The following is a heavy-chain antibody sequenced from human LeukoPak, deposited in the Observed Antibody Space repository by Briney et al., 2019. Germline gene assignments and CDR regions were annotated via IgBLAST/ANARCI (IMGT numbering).Heavy chain of an antibody. V-gene: IGHV3-48*01. J-gene: IGHJ4*02. D-gene: IGHD5-12*01. CDR1: GFTFSSYS. Sequence: EGSLRLSCAVSGFTFSSYSMNWVRQAPGKGLEWVSYISSSSSTIYYADSVKGRFTISRDNAKNSLYLQMNSLRAEDTAVYYCARALNGYDYWGQGTLVTVSS. CDR3: ARALNGYDY. CDR2: ISSSSSTI.